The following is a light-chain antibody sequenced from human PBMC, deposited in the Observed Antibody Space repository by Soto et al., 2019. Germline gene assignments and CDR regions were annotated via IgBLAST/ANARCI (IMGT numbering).Light chain of an antibody. V-gene: IGKV3-15*01. CDR3: QQYNNWPPAWT. CDR1: QSVRSN. Sequence: ERVMTQSPDTLSVSPGERANLSFRASQSVRSNLAWYQQKPGQSPRLLTYGASTRATGIPARFSGSGSGTQFTHTISSLQSEDFAVYYCQQYNNWPPAWTFGQGTKVDVK. J-gene: IGKJ1*01. CDR2: GAS.